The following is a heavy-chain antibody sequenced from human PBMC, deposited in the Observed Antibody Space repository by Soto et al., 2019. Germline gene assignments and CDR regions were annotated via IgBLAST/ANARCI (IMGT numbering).Heavy chain of an antibody. CDR1: SGSVSSGTYY. Sequence: SYTLSLSCTVSSGSVSSGTYYWRWIRQPPGKGLEWIGYIYYIGSTNYNPSLKSRVTISVDTSKNQFSLNLSSVTAADTAIYFCAREASGYYYGGFDPWGQGTLVTVSS. CDR3: AREASGYYYGGFDP. V-gene: IGHV4-61*01. CDR2: IYYIGST. D-gene: IGHD3-22*01. J-gene: IGHJ5*02.